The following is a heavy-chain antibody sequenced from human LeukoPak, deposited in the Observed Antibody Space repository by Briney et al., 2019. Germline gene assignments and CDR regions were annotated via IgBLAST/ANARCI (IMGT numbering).Heavy chain of an antibody. V-gene: IGHV1-69*05. CDR2: IIPIFGTA. CDR1: GGTFSSYA. D-gene: IGHD3-3*01. CDR3: ARDLEARTKNYYMDV. Sequence: ASVKVSCKASGGTFSSYAISWVRQAPGQGLEWMGGIIPIFGTANYAQKFQGRVTITTDESTSTAYMGLSSLRSEDTAVYYCARDLEARTKNYYMDVWGKGTTVTVSS. J-gene: IGHJ6*03.